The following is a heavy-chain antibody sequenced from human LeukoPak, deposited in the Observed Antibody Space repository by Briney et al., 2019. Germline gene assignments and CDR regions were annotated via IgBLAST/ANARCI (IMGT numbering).Heavy chain of an antibody. J-gene: IGHJ4*02. V-gene: IGHV4-39*07. Sequence: SETLSLTCTVSGGSVSTSDYYWGWIRQSPVQGLEWIGDVFYTGKTNYNPSLRRRATISIDTSSNKFSLKLNYVTSADSAVFFLALVFGLWDKGPLVTV. D-gene: IGHD3-3*01. CDR1: GGSVSTSDYY. CDR3: ALVFGL. CDR2: VFYTGKT.